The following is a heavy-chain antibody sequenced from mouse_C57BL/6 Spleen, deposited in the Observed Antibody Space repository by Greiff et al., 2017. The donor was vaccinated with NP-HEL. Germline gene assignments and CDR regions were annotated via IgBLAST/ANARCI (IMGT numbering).Heavy chain of an antibody. CDR2: IDPSDSYT. V-gene: IGHV1-69*01. CDR1: GYTFTSYW. D-gene: IGHD1-1*01. J-gene: IGHJ1*03. Sequence: QVQLQQPGAELVMPGASVKLSCKASGYTFTSYWMHWVKQRPGQGLEWIGEIDPSDSYTNYNQKFKGKSTLTVDKSSSTAYMQLRSLTSEDSAVYYCARRGSSYWYFDVWGTGTTVTVSS. CDR3: ARRGSSYWYFDV.